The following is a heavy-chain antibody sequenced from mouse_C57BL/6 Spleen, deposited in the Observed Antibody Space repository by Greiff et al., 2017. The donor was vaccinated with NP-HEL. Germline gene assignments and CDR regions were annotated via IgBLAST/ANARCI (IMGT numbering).Heavy chain of an antibody. V-gene: IGHV1-80*01. CDR2: IYPGDGDT. CDR3: ASWQTTGDYAMDY. D-gene: IGHD1-1*01. J-gene: IGHJ4*01. CDR1: GYAFSSYW. Sequence: QVQLQQSGAELVKPGASVKISCKASGYAFSSYWMNWVKQRPGKGLEWIGQIYPGDGDTNYNGKFKGKATLTADKSSSTAYMQLSSLTSEDSAVYFCASWQTTGDYAMDYWDQGTSVTVSS.